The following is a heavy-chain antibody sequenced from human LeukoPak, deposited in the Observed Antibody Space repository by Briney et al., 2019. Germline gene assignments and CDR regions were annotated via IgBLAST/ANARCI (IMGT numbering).Heavy chain of an antibody. J-gene: IGHJ4*02. CDR3: ARAPPSASYQFDY. CDR1: GYTFTSYD. CDR2: MNPNSGNT. Sequence: ASVKVSCKAFGYTFTSYDINWVRQATGQGLEWMGWMNPNSGNTGYAQKFQGRVTMTRNTSISTAYMELSSLRSEDTAVYYCARAPPSASYQFDYWGQGTLVTVSS. V-gene: IGHV1-8*01. D-gene: IGHD3-16*02.